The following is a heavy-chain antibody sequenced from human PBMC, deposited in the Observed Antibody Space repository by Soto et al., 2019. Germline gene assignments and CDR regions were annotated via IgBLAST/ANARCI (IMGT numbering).Heavy chain of an antibody. CDR1: GFTVSSNY. Sequence: GGSLRLSCAASGFTVSSNYMSWVRQAPGKGLEWVSVIYSGGSTYYADSVKGRFTISRDNSKNTLYLQMNSLRAEDTAVYYCARGDYDYIWGSYHHGVYFDYWGQGTLVTVSS. V-gene: IGHV3-66*01. J-gene: IGHJ4*02. CDR2: IYSGGST. CDR3: ARGDYDYIWGSYHHGVYFDY. D-gene: IGHD3-16*02.